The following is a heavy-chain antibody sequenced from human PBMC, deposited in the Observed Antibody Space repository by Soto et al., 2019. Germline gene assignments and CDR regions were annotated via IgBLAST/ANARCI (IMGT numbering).Heavy chain of an antibody. CDR3: AHQLLTTYLFDY. CDR2: IYWDDDK. D-gene: IGHD2-2*01. J-gene: IGHJ4*02. V-gene: IGHV2-5*02. CDR1: GFSLSTSGVG. Sequence: QITLKESGPTLVKPTQTLTLTCTFSGFSLSTSGVGVGWIRQPPGKALEWLALIYWDDDKRYSPSLKSRLTITKDTSKNHVVLTMTNMDPVDTATYYCAHQLLTTYLFDYWGQGTLVTVSS.